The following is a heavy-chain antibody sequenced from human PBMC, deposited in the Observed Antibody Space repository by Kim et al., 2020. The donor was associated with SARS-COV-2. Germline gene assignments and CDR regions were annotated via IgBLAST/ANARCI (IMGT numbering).Heavy chain of an antibody. CDR1: GFTFSSYG. CDR3: ARSQLRSGWYYFDY. Sequence: GGSLRLSCAASGFTFSSYGMHWVRQEPGKGLVWVSGIYSDGSTKNYADSVKGRFTISRDNAKNTLYLQMNSLRAEDTAVYYCARSQLRSGWYYFDYWGKGTLVTVSS. D-gene: IGHD6-19*01. CDR2: IYSDGSTK. V-gene: IGHV3-74*01. J-gene: IGHJ4*02.